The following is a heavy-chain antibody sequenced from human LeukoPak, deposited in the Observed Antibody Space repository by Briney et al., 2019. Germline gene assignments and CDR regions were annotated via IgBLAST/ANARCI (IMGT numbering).Heavy chain of an antibody. V-gene: IGHV1-3*01. CDR2: INAGNGNT. CDR3: ARGVATNRYYFDY. CDR1: GYTFTSYA. J-gene: IGHJ4*02. Sequence: ASVKVSCKASGYTFTSYAMHWVRQAPGQRLEWMGWINAGNGNTKYSQKFWGRVTITRDTSASTAYMELSSLRSEDTAVYSCARGVATNRYYFDYWGQGTLVTVSS. D-gene: IGHD5-12*01.